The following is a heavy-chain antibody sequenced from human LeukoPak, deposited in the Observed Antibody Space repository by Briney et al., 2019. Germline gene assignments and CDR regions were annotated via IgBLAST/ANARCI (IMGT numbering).Heavy chain of an antibody. CDR2: INPNSGGT. D-gene: IGHD2-2*01. Sequence: ASVKVSCKASGYTFTGYYMHWVRQAPGQGLEWMGWINPNSGGTNYAQKFQGRVTMTRDTSISTAYMELRRLRSDDTAVYYCARDRSSKSLVPAGGYVDYWGQGTLVTVSS. J-gene: IGHJ4*02. V-gene: IGHV1-2*02. CDR1: GYTFTGYY. CDR3: ARDRSSKSLVPAGGYVDY.